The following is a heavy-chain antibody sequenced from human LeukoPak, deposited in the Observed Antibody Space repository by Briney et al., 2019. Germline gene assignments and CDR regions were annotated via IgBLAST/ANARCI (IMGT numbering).Heavy chain of an antibody. Sequence: ASVTVSCKASGYTFTSYGISWVRQAPGQGLEWMGWISAYNGNTNYAQKLQGRVTMTTDTSTSTAYMELRSLRSDDTAVYYCARGSVAYCGGDCHSGYWGQGTLVTVSS. D-gene: IGHD2-21*02. CDR1: GYTFTSYG. V-gene: IGHV1-18*01. CDR3: ARGSVAYCGGDCHSGY. CDR2: ISAYNGNT. J-gene: IGHJ4*02.